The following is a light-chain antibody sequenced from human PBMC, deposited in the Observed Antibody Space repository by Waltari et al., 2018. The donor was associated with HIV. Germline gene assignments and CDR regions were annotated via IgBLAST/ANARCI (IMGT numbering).Light chain of an antibody. CDR3: SSYTSSSTVVV. CDR2: EVS. CDR1: SSDVGGYNY. V-gene: IGLV2-14*01. Sequence: QSALTQPASVSGSPGQSITISCTGTSSDVGGYNYVSWYQQHPGKAPKLMIYEVSHRPSGVSNRFSGSKSGNTASLTISGLQAEDEADYYCSSYTSSSTVVVFGGGTKLTVL. J-gene: IGLJ2*01.